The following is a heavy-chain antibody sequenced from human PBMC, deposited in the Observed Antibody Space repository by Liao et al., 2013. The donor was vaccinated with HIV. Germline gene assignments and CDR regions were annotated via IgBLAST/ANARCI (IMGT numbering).Heavy chain of an antibody. CDR1: GGSFSGYS. CDR2: VNHSGST. CDR3: ARVQWEPAPNWYSDL. D-gene: IGHD1-26*01. Sequence: QVQLQQWGAGLLKPSETLSLTCAVYGGSFSGYSWSWIRQPPGKGLEWIGEVNHSGSTNYNPSLKSRVSISADTSSNHVSLKLTSMTAADTAVYYCARVQWEPAPNWYSDLWGRGTLVIVSS. V-gene: IGHV4-34*01. J-gene: IGHJ2*01.